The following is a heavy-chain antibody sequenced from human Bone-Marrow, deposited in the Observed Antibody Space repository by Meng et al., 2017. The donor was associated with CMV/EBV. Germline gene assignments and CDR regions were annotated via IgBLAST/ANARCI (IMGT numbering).Heavy chain of an antibody. V-gene: IGHV1-46*01. CDR3: ARDPSIVVVPAATWFDP. J-gene: IGHJ5*02. CDR1: GYTFTSYY. D-gene: IGHD2-2*01. CDR2: INPSGGST. Sequence: QVQLVQSGAEVKKPGASVKVSCKASGYTFTSYYMHWVRQAPGQGLEWMGIINPSGGSTSYAQKFQGRVTMTRDTSTSTVYMELSSLRSEDTAVYYCARDPSIVVVPAATWFDPGGQGTMVTVS.